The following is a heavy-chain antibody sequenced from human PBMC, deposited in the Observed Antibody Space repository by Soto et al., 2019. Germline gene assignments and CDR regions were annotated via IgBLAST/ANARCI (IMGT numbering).Heavy chain of an antibody. CDR1: GFTFSSYA. V-gene: IGHV3-23*01. CDR2: ISGSGGST. Sequence: GGSLRLSCAASGFTFSSYAMSWVHQAPGKGLEWVSAISGSGGSTYYADSVKGRFTISRDNSKNTLYLQMNSLRAEDTAVYYCAKPLYDSFNFDYWGQGTLVTVSS. D-gene: IGHD3-3*01. J-gene: IGHJ4*02. CDR3: AKPLYDSFNFDY.